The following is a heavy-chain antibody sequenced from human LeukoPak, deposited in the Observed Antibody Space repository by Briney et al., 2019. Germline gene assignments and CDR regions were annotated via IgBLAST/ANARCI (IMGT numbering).Heavy chain of an antibody. V-gene: IGHV1-46*01. CDR1: GYTFTSYY. CDR2: INPSGGST. CDR3: ARVGSYCSGGSCYSRDYYFDY. J-gene: IGHJ4*02. Sequence: GASVKVSCKASGYTFTSYYMHWVRQAPGQGLEWMGIINPSGGSTSYAQKFQGRVTMTRDTSTSTVYMELSSLRSEDTAVYYCARVGSYCSGGSCYSRDYYFDYWGQGTLVTVSS. D-gene: IGHD2-15*01.